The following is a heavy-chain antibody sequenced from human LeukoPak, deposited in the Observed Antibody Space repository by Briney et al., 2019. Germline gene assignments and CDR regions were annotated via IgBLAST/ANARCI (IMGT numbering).Heavy chain of an antibody. CDR1: GFTFSNFW. CDR2: IKQDGSEK. V-gene: IGHV3-7*01. J-gene: IGHJ4*02. Sequence: GGSLRLSCAGSGFTFSNFWMSWVRQAPGKGLEWVANIKQDGSEKYYVDSVKGRFTISRDNAKNSLYLQMNSLRVEETAAYYCARDFSWRQFDYWGLGTLVTVSS. CDR3: ARDFSWRQFDY.